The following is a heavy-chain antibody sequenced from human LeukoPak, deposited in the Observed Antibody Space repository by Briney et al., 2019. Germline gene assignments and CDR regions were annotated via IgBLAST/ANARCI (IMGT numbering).Heavy chain of an antibody. J-gene: IGHJ4*02. CDR3: ARNSAMEQWLPLDY. V-gene: IGHV3-74*01. CDR1: GFPFSSYW. CDR2: INSDGSST. D-gene: IGHD6-19*01. Sequence: GGSLRLSCAASGFPFSSYWMHWVRQTPGKGLVWVSRINSDGSSTSYADSVKGRFTISRDNAKNTLFLQMNSLRAEDTAVYYCARNSAMEQWLPLDYWGQGTLVTVSS.